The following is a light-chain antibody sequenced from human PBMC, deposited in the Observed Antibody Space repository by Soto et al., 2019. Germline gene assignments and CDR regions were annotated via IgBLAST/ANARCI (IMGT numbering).Light chain of an antibody. CDR1: QDIDNS. Sequence: TQSPSSLSASVGETVTITCRASQDIDNSLNWYQHKPGKAPKLLVYAVSFLETGVPSRFSGRGSGTVFSLTINSLQSDDFATYYCQQHDGRPTMTFGQGTRLDSK. CDR2: AVS. V-gene: IGKV1-33*01. CDR3: QQHDGRPTMT. J-gene: IGKJ5*01.